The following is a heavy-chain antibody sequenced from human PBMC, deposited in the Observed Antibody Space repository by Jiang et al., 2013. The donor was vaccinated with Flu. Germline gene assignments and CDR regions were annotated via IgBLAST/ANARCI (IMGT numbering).Heavy chain of an antibody. CDR2: ISSSGNDI. CDR1: GFTFSSYS. D-gene: IGHD1-26*01. J-gene: IGHJ4*01. V-gene: IGHV3-48*02. Sequence: QLVESGGALVQPGGFLRLSCAASGFTFSSYSMNWVRQAPGKGLEWVSYISSSGNDIYYADSVKGRFTISRDSAQSSLYLLLSSLRDEDTAVYYCARDSRGTYSFDYWGHGTLVTVSS. CDR3: ARDSRGTYSFDY.